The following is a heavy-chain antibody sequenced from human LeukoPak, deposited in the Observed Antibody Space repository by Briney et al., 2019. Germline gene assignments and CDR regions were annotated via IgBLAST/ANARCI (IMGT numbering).Heavy chain of an antibody. CDR3: ARGSDGDYVGAATFQH. V-gene: IGHV1-2*02. J-gene: IGHJ1*01. CDR2: INPNSGGT. D-gene: IGHD4-17*01. CDR1: GYTFTGYF. Sequence: SSVKVSCKPSGYTFTGYFMHWVRQAPGQGLEWMGWINPNSGGTNYAQKFQGRVTMTRDTSSSTAYIDLSRLTSDDTAVYYCARGSDGDYVGAATFQHWGQGTLVTVSS.